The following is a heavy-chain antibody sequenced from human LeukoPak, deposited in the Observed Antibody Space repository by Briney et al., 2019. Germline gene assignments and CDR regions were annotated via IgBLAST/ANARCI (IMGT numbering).Heavy chain of an antibody. J-gene: IGHJ4*02. D-gene: IGHD6-13*01. CDR1: GFTFYTYG. CDR3: GRGAQLTDY. CDR2: IGPDGSTT. V-gene: IGHV3-64*01. Sequence: GGSLRLSCAASGFTFYTYGMHWVRQAPGRGLEYVSGIGPDGSTTYYANSVKGRLTISRDNSKYMLFLQMGSLTADDMAVYYCGRGAQLTDYWGPGTLVTVSS.